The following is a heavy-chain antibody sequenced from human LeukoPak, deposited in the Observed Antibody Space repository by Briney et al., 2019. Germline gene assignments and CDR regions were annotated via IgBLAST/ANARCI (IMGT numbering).Heavy chain of an antibody. V-gene: IGHV1-3*01. CDR2: INPGNGDT. D-gene: IGHD2-15*01. CDR3: ARERWHCRVNCYSVYYYALDV. CDR1: GYTFTNYT. Sequence: ASVKVSCKGSGYTFTNYTVHWVRQAPGQRLEWLGWINPGNGDTKYSQNFQGRVTVTSDTSAATAYVELNSLTSEDTTVYYCARERWHCRVNCYSVYYYALDVWGQGTTVTVSS. J-gene: IGHJ6*02.